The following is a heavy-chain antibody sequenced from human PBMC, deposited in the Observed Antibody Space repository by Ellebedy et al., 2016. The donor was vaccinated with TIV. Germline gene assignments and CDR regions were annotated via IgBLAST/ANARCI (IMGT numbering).Heavy chain of an antibody. V-gene: IGHV4-34*01. CDR3: ARVNYYDSSGYYYFSSWFDP. D-gene: IGHD3-22*01. CDR2: INHSGST. CDR1: GGSFSGYY. Sequence: MPSETLSLTCAVYGGSFSGYYWSWIRQPPGKGLEWIGEINHSGSTNYNPSLKSRVTISVDTSKNQLSLKLSYVTAADTAVYYCARVNYYDSSGYYYFSSWFDPWGQGTLVTVSS. J-gene: IGHJ5*02.